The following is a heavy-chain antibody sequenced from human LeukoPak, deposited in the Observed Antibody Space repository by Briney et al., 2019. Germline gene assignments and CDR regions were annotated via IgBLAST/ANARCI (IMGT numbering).Heavy chain of an antibody. J-gene: IGHJ4*02. CDR1: GYTFTSHG. D-gene: IGHD6-6*01. CDR2: MNPNSGNT. V-gene: IGHV1-8*03. Sequence: ASVKVSCKASGYTFTSHGISWVRQATGQGLEWMGWMNPNSGNTGYAQKFQGRVTITRNTSISTAYMELSSLRSEDTAVYYCARVEYSSPAGRGTDFDYWGQGTLVTVSS. CDR3: ARVEYSSPAGRGTDFDY.